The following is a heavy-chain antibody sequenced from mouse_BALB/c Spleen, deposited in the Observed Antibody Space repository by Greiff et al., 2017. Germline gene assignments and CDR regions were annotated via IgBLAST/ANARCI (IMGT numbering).Heavy chain of an antibody. D-gene: IGHD1-2*01. V-gene: IGHV5-17*02. Sequence: EVMLVESGGGLVQPGGSRKLSCAASGFTFSSFGMHWVRQAPEKGLEWVAYISSGSSTIYYADTVKGRFTISRDNPKNTLFLQMTSLRSEDTAMYYCARGGTTATDAMDYWGQGTSVTVSS. J-gene: IGHJ4*01. CDR1: GFTFSSFG. CDR3: ARGGTTATDAMDY. CDR2: ISSGSSTI.